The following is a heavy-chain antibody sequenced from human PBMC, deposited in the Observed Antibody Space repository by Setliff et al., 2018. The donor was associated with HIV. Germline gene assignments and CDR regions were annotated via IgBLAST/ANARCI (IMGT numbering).Heavy chain of an antibody. V-gene: IGHV2-5*02. D-gene: IGHD2-21*02. CDR1: GFSLTTNGVS. J-gene: IGHJ4*02. CDR3: AHVEGGGNSAYFDF. Sequence: SGPTLVNPTQTLTLTCTFSGFSLTTNGVSVGWIRQPPGKALEWLAVIYWDDDRRYNPSLKSRLTITKDTSKDQVVLTMTNMDPVDTATYYCAHVEGGGNSAYFDFWGQGTLVTVSS. CDR2: IYWDDDR.